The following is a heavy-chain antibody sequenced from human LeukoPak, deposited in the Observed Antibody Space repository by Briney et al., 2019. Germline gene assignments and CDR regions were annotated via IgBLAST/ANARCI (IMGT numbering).Heavy chain of an antibody. V-gene: IGHV4-59*07. J-gene: IGHJ3*02. Sequence: SDTLSLTCTVSGDSISNYYWNWMRQPPGKGLEWIGYIYENGNTHYNPSLKSRVTISVDTSKKQFSLKVNSVTAADTAVYYCARGGIASAGIPLRIWGQGTMLPVSS. CDR1: GDSISNYY. D-gene: IGHD6-13*01. CDR3: ARGGIASAGIPLRI. CDR2: IYENGNT.